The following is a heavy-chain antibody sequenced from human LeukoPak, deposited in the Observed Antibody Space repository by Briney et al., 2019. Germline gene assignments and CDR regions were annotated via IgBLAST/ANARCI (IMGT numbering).Heavy chain of an antibody. CDR1: GFPFDDYA. CDR3: AVPPGGAANDY. Sequence: GGSLRLSCTASGFPFDDYAMHWVRQAPGEGLEWVSGIIWSSGVINYADSVRGRFTVSRDNPKNSLYLQMNSLRAEDTAVYYCAVPPGGAANDYWGQGTLVTVSS. CDR2: IIWSSGVI. V-gene: IGHV3-9*01. J-gene: IGHJ4*02. D-gene: IGHD2-15*01.